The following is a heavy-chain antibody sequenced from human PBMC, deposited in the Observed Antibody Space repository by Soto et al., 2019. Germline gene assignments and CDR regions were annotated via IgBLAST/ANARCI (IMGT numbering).Heavy chain of an antibody. J-gene: IGHJ4*02. CDR2: IDPSDSYT. V-gene: IGHV5-10-1*01. Sequence: GESLKISCKGSGYSFTSYWISWVRQMPGKGLEWMGRIDPSDSYTNYSPSFQGHVTISADKSISTAYLQWSSLKASDTAMYYCESHHPEEYYYDRSGYGYWGQGTLATVSS. CDR1: GYSFTSYW. CDR3: ESHHPEEYYYDRSGYGY. D-gene: IGHD3-22*01.